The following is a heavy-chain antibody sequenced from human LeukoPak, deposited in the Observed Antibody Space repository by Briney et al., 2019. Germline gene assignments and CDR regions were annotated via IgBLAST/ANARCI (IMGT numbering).Heavy chain of an antibody. CDR1: GFTFSSYW. CDR3: ARVLAVAGTGAFDI. V-gene: IGHV3-74*01. D-gene: IGHD6-19*01. J-gene: IGHJ3*02. CDR2: INTDGSST. Sequence: GGSLRLSCAASGFTFSSYWMYWVRQAPGKGLVWVSRINTDGSSTTYADSVKGRFTISRDNAKNTVYLQMNSLRAEDTAVYYCARVLAVAGTGAFDIRGKGTMVTVSS.